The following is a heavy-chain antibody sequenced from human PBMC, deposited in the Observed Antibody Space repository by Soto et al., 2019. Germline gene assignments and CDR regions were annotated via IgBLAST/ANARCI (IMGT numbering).Heavy chain of an antibody. Sequence: EVQLLESGGGLVQPGGSLRLSCAASGFTFSRYAMSWVRQAPGKGLEWVSAISGSGGSTYYADSVKGRFTISRDNSKNTLYLQMNSLRAEETAAYYCAKDPLVSGGISWYSPYWFDPWGQGTLVTVSS. D-gene: IGHD6-13*01. J-gene: IGHJ5*02. CDR1: GFTFSRYA. CDR2: ISGSGGST. CDR3: AKDPLVSGGISWYSPYWFDP. V-gene: IGHV3-23*01.